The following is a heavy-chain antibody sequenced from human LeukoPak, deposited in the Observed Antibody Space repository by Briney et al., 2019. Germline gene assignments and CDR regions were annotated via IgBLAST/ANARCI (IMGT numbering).Heavy chain of an antibody. CDR3: ARAEYSYGYYFDY. J-gene: IGHJ4*02. D-gene: IGHD5-18*01. CDR1: GGTFSSYA. Sequence: GASVKVSCKASGGTFSSYAISWVRQAPGQGLEWMGGIIPIFGTVNYAQKFQGRVTITTDESTSTAYMELSSLRSEDTAVYYCARAEYSYGYYFDYWGQGTLVTVSS. V-gene: IGHV1-69*05. CDR2: IIPIFGTV.